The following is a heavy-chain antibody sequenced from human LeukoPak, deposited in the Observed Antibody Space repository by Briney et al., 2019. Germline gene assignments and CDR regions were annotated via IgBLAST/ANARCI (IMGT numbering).Heavy chain of an antibody. Sequence: GGSLRLSCAASGFTFSSHWMSWVRQAPGKGLEWVANTKQDGSDKYYVDSVKGRFTISRDNAKNSLYLQMNFLRAEDTAVYYCAGSQSGGFDIWGQGTMVTVSS. V-gene: IGHV3-7*01. CDR3: AGSQSGGFDI. J-gene: IGHJ3*02. CDR2: TKQDGSDK. D-gene: IGHD4-23*01. CDR1: GFTFSSHW.